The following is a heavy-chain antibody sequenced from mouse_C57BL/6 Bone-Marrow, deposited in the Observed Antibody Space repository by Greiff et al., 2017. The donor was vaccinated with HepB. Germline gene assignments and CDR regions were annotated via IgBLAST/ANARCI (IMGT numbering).Heavy chain of an antibody. V-gene: IGHV1-15*01. J-gene: IGHJ1*03. CDR1: GYTFTDYE. D-gene: IGHD1-1*01. CDR3: TNYYGSSGWYFDV. Sequence: QVQLQQSGAELVRPGASVTLSCKASGYTFTDYEMHWVKQTPVHGLEWIGAIDPETGGTAYNQKFKGKAILTADKSSSTAYMELRSLTSEDSAVYYCTNYYGSSGWYFDVWGTGTTVTVSS. CDR2: IDPETGGT.